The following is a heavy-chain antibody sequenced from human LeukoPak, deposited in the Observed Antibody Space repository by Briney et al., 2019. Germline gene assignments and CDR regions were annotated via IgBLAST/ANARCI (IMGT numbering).Heavy chain of an antibody. CDR1: GGSISNYF. Sequence: SETLSLTCAVSGGSISNYFCSWIRQRAGRGLEWIGRIHTSGSTNYNPSLKSRVTMSVDTAKNQFSLKLGSVSAPDTAVYYCARDPEGHGNYFDYWGQGALVTVSS. V-gene: IGHV4-4*07. J-gene: IGHJ4*02. CDR3: ARDPEGHGNYFDY. D-gene: IGHD1-14*01. CDR2: IHTSGST.